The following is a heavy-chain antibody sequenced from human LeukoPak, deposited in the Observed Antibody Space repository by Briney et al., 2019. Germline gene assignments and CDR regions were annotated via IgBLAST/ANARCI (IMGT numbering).Heavy chain of an antibody. J-gene: IGHJ4*02. D-gene: IGHD2-15*01. CDR3: ARFGYVAAVDV. V-gene: IGHV3-7*01. CDR2: INPAGSET. CDR1: GFSYSAYW. Sequence: GGSLRLSCAASGFSYSAYWMTWVRQAPGTGLEWVANINPAGSETYYVDPVKGRFSISRDNAKNLVYLQMNSLRAEDTAVYHCARFGYVAAVDVWGQGTPVTVSS.